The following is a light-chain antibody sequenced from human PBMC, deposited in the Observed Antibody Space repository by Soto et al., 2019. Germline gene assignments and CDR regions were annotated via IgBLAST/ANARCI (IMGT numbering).Light chain of an antibody. Sequence: QSALTQPASVSGSPGQSITISCTGTSSDVGGYNYVSWYQQHPGKAPKLMIYEVSSRPSGVSNRFSGSKSGNTASLTISGLQAEDEADYYCSSHTSSSTVIFGGGTKVTV. J-gene: IGLJ2*01. V-gene: IGLV2-14*01. CDR3: SSHTSSSTVI. CDR1: SSDVGGYNY. CDR2: EVS.